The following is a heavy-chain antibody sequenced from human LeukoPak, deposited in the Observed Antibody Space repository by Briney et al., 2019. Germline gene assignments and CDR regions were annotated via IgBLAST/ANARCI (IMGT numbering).Heavy chain of an antibody. CDR1: GCSISSGGYY. CDR3: ARHMMITFGGVPFDY. Sequence: SETLSLTCTVSGCSISSGGYYWSWIRQPPGKGLEWIGYIYHSGSTYYNPSLKNRVTISVDTSKNQFSLKLSSVTAADTAVYYCARHMMITFGGVPFDYWGQGTLVTVSS. CDR2: IYHSGST. V-gene: IGHV4-30-2*01. J-gene: IGHJ4*02. D-gene: IGHD3-16*01.